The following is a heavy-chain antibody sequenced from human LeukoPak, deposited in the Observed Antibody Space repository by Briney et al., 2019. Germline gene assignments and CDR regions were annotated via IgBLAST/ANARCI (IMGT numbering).Heavy chain of an antibody. CDR2: ISAYNGDT. Sequence: GASVKVSCKASGYTFTGYYMHWVRQAPGQGLEWMGWISAYNGDTKYAQKLQDRVTMTTDTSTSTAYMELRSLRSDDTAVLYCARDRLHPLYYYDSSGTNSHFDYWGQGTLVTVSS. CDR1: GYTFTGYY. CDR3: ARDRLHPLYYYDSSGTNSHFDY. D-gene: IGHD3-22*01. J-gene: IGHJ4*02. V-gene: IGHV1-18*04.